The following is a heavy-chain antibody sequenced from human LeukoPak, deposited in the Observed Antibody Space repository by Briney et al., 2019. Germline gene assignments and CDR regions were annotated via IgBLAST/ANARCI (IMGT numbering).Heavy chain of an antibody. Sequence: GGSLRLSCAASGFTFSSFAMSWVRQAPGKGLEWVSSFSGSGGNTYYADSVKGRFTISRDNSENRLYLQMNSLRAEDTALYYCAKDAEGSWGQGTLVTVSS. CDR3: AKDAEGS. V-gene: IGHV3-23*01. J-gene: IGHJ5*02. CDR1: GFTFSSFA. CDR2: FSGSGGNT.